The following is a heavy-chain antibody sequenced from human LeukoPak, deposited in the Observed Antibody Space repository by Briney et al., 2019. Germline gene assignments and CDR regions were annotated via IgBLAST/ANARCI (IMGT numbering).Heavy chain of an antibody. CDR3: ARVTIAARGRAFDI. J-gene: IGHJ3*02. CDR1: GFTFSDYY. CDR2: ISYRGSTI. Sequence: GGSLRLSCAASGFTFSDYYMTGIRQVPGKGLEWVSYISYRGSTIYYADSVKGPFTISRDNAKNSLYLQMTSLRAEDTAVYYCARVTIAARGRAFDIWGQGTMVIVSS. V-gene: IGHV3-11*01. D-gene: IGHD6-13*01.